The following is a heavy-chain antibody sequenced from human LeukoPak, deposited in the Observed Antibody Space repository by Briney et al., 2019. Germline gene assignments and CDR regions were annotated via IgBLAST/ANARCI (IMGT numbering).Heavy chain of an antibody. V-gene: IGHV3-30*03. D-gene: IGHD1-26*01. Sequence: GRSLRLSCAASGFTFSSYGMHWVRQAPGKGLEWVAVISYDGSNKYYADSVKGRFTISRDNAKNSLYLQMNSLRAEDTAVYYCARYSGYVDYWGQGTLVTVSS. CDR1: GFTFSSYG. J-gene: IGHJ4*02. CDR3: ARYSGYVDY. CDR2: ISYDGSNK.